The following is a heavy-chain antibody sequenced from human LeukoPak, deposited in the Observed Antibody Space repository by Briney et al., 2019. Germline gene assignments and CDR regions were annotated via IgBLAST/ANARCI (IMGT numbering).Heavy chain of an antibody. D-gene: IGHD3-22*01. J-gene: IGHJ4*02. CDR2: ISAYNGNT. V-gene: IGHV1-18*01. Sequence: ASVKVSCKASGYTFTSYGISWVRQAPGQGLEWMGWISAYNGNTNYAQKLQGRVTMTTDTSTSTAYMELRSLRSDDTAVYYCARAWDDSSGYYISYFDYWGQGTLVTVSS. CDR3: ARAWDDSSGYYISYFDY. CDR1: GYTFTSYG.